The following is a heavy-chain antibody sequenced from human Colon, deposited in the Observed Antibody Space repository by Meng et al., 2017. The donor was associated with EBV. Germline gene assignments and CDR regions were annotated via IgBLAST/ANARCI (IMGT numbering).Heavy chain of an antibody. CDR1: GYXXXNQN. J-gene: IGHJ5*02. CDR2: VNPSGGST. CDR3: ARGVGEQYCIGTSCSWGIRFDP. Sequence: QVQLVQSGAEVXXXXXSXKVXXXTSGYXXXNQNMHWVRQAPGQGLEWREIVNPSGGSTSNAQKFQGRVTFTRDTSATTAYMDLSSLTSEDTAIYYCARGVGEQYCIGTSCSWGIRFDPWGQGTLVTVSS. V-gene: IGHV1-46*01. D-gene: IGHD2-2*01.